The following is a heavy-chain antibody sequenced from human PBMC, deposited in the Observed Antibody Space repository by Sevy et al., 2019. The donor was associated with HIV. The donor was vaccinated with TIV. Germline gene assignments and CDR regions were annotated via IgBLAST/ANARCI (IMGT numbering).Heavy chain of an antibody. CDR1: GFSFSTYT. Sequence: GGSLRLSCAASGFSFSTYTMNWVRQAPGKGLEWISYIRGNSDTIYYADSVKGRFTISRDNAKSSLYLQMDSLRAEDTAVYYCAKETASGYLPWGQGTLVTVSS. D-gene: IGHD3-3*01. CDR2: IRGNSDTI. V-gene: IGHV3-48*01. J-gene: IGHJ5*02. CDR3: AKETASGYLP.